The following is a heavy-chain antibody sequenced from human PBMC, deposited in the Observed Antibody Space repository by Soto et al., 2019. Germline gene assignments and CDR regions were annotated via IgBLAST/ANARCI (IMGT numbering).Heavy chain of an antibody. V-gene: IGHV1-18*01. D-gene: IGHD3-22*01. CDR2: ISAHNGNT. CDR3: ASLDYETSGYPNDY. J-gene: IGHJ4*02. CDR1: GYTFNSYG. Sequence: QVQLVQSGAEVKKPGASVKVSCKASGYTFNSYGITWVRQAPGQGLEWMGWISAHNGNTNYAQKRQGRVTMTTDTSTSTAYMELRSLRSDDTAVYYCASLDYETSGYPNDYWGQGTLVTVSS.